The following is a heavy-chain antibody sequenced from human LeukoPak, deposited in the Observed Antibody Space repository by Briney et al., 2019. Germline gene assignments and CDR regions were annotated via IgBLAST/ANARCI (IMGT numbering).Heavy chain of an antibody. J-gene: IGHJ6*02. D-gene: IGHD1-1*01. Sequence: GGSLRLSCAASGFTFKNYGMNWVRQAPGKGLEWVSSISSGSSYIDYADSLQGRFSISRDNAKSSLYLQMNSLRGEDTAVYYCARSKGGAQREYGMDVWGQGTTVTVSS. CDR3: ARSKGGAQREYGMDV. CDR1: GFTFKNYG. CDR2: ISSGSSYI. V-gene: IGHV3-21*06.